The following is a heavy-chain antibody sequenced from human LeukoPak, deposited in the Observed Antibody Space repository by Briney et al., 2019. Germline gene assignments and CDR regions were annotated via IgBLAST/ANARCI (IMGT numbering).Heavy chain of an antibody. D-gene: IGHD5-18*01. CDR2: ISGSGGST. CDR3: VKVGYSYGFDY. V-gene: IGHV3-23*01. J-gene: IGHJ4*02. Sequence: GGSLRLSCAASGVTFSNYAMSWVRQAPGKGLEWVSGISGSGGSTYYAGSVKGRFTISRDNSKNTLYLQMSSLRAEDTAVYYCVKVGYSYGFDYWGQGTLVTVSS. CDR1: GVTFSNYA.